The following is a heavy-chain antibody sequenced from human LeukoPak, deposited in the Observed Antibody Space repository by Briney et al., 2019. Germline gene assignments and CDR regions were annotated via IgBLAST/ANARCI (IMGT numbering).Heavy chain of an antibody. V-gene: IGHV4-34*01. CDR3: ARHGDYVGVDS. CDR2: INHSGST. J-gene: IGHJ5*01. CDR1: GGSFSGYY. D-gene: IGHD4-17*01. Sequence: SETLSLTCAVYGGSFSGYYWSWIRQPPGKGLEWIGEINHSGSTNYNPSLKSRVTISVDTSKNQFSLRLSSVTAADTAVYYCARHGDYVGVDSWGQGTLVTVSS.